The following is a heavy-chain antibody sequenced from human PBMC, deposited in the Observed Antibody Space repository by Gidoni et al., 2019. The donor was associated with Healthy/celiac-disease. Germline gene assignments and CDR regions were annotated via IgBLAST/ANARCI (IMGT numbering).Heavy chain of an antibody. J-gene: IGHJ6*02. CDR3: ARDPLSYYDFWSGYYGADYGMDV. Sequence: EVQLVESGGGLVQPGGSLRLSCAASGFPFSSYWMSWVRQAPGQGLEWVANIKQDGSEKYYVDSVKGRFTISRDNAKNSLYLQMNSLRAEDTAVYYCARDPLSYYDFWSGYYGADYGMDVWGQGTTVTVSS. CDR2: IKQDGSEK. CDR1: GFPFSSYW. V-gene: IGHV3-7*01. D-gene: IGHD3-3*01.